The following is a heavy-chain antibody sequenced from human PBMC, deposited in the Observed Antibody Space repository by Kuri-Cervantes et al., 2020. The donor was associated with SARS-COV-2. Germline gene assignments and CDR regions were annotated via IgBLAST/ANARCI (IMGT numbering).Heavy chain of an antibody. CDR1: GGSISGYY. Sequence: GSLRLSCTVSGGSISGYYWSWVRQPPGKGLEWIGYIYYSGSTNYNPSLKSRVTISVDTSKNQFSLKLSSVTAADTAVYYCARDLGYNWNYVLDYWGQGTLVTVSS. V-gene: IGHV4-59*12. CDR2: IYYSGST. CDR3: ARDLGYNWNYVLDY. D-gene: IGHD1-7*01. J-gene: IGHJ4*02.